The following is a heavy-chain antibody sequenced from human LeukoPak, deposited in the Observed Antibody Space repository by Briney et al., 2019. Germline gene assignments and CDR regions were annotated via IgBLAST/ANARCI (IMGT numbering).Heavy chain of an antibody. CDR2: MKASDSST. CDR3: ARDSSSYYYGSGSYGGY. CDR1: GYTFTNYY. Sequence: ASVKVSCKASGYTFTNYYMHWVRQAPGQGLEWMGTMKASDSSTRYAQKFQGRVTMTRDMSTSTVYMELRSLRSDDTAVYYCARDSSSYYYGSGSYGGYWGQGTLVTVSS. J-gene: IGHJ4*02. D-gene: IGHD3-10*01. V-gene: IGHV1-46*01.